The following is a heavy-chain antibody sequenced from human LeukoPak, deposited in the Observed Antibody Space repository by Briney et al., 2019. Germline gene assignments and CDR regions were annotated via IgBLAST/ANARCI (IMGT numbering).Heavy chain of an antibody. CDR2: INHSGST. D-gene: IGHD5-18*01. CDR3: ARRGYSYGYLLV. J-gene: IGHJ4*02. CDR1: GGSFSGYY. V-gene: IGHV4-34*01. Sequence: SETLSLTCAVYGGSFSGYYWGWIRQPPGKGLEWIGEINHSGSTNYNPSLKSRVAISVDTSKNQFSLKLSSVTAADTAVYYCARRGYSYGYLLVWGQGTLVTVSS.